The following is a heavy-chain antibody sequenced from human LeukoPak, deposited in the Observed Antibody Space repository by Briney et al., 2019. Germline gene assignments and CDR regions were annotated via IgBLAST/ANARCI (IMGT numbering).Heavy chain of an antibody. V-gene: IGHV3-30-3*01. D-gene: IGHD6-13*01. Sequence: GGSLRLSCAASGFTFSGYAMHWVRQAPGKGLEWVAVISYDGSNKYYADSVKGRFTISRDNSKNTLYLQMNSLRAEDTAVYYCARDGDSSSWYLGPRTEYYFDYWGQGTLVTVSS. CDR1: GFTFSGYA. CDR2: ISYDGSNK. CDR3: ARDGDSSSWYLGPRTEYYFDY. J-gene: IGHJ4*02.